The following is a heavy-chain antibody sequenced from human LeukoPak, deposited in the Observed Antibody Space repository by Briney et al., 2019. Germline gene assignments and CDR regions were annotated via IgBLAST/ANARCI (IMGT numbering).Heavy chain of an antibody. D-gene: IGHD6-13*01. V-gene: IGHV3-21*01. J-gene: IGHJ6*02. CDR1: GFTFSSYA. Sequence: GGSLRLSCAASGFTFSSYAMSWVRQAPGKGLEWVSSISSSSSYIYYADSVKGRFTISRDNAKNSLYLQMNSLRAEDTAVYYCARVQYSSSWLSDYYYYGMDVWGQGTTVTVSS. CDR2: ISSSSSYI. CDR3: ARVQYSSSWLSDYYYYGMDV.